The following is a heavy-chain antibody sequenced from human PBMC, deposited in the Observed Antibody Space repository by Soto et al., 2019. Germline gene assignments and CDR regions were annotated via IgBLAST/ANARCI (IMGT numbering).Heavy chain of an antibody. CDR3: ARDRPPGSLYGMDA. Sequence: QIQLVQFGGEVARPGASVTVSCEASGYIFTTYGLSWVRQTPAHGLEWMGWISADSGYTQYAQFFQGRVTMTRDTSLNTGYMTLRDLTSDDTGIYYCARDRPPGSLYGMDAWGQGTAVTVSS. CDR1: GYIFTTYG. J-gene: IGHJ6*02. CDR2: ISADSGYT. V-gene: IGHV1-18*01.